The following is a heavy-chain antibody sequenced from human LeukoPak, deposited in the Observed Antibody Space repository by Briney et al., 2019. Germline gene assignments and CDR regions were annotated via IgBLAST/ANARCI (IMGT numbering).Heavy chain of an antibody. Sequence: PSETLSLTCAVYGGSFSGYYWSWIRQPPGKGLEWIGEINHSGSTNYNPSLKSRVTISVDTSKNQFSLNLRSVTAADTAVYYCARGGNTEIPPEDAFDIWGQGTMVTVSS. J-gene: IGHJ3*02. V-gene: IGHV4-34*01. D-gene: IGHD1-26*01. CDR2: INHSGST. CDR3: ARGGNTEIPPEDAFDI. CDR1: GGSFSGYY.